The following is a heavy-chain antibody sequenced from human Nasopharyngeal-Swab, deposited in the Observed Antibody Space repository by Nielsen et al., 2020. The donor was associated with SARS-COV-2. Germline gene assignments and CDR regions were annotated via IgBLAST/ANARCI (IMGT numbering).Heavy chain of an antibody. Sequence: GESLKISCAASGFGVSTNYMSWVRQAPGKGLEWMSVIYPGGSTNYADPVKGRFTIYRDYSKNTLYLQMNSLRVEDTAIYYCARGADVYCSGGSCYSEYYYYMDVWGRGTTVTVSS. CDR3: ARGADVYCSGGSCYSEYYYYMDV. J-gene: IGHJ6*03. V-gene: IGHV3-66*01. D-gene: IGHD2-15*01. CDR1: GFGVSTNY. CDR2: IYPGGST.